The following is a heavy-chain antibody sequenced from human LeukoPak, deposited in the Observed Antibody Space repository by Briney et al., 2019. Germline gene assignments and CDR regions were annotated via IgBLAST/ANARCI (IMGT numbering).Heavy chain of an antibody. Sequence: PGGSLRLSCAASGFTGSNNYMSWVRQAPGKGLEWVSAIHSSGGTYYADSVKGRFTISRDTSKNTLYLQINSLRVEDTAVYYCAKDTFREYSSGWYPGGNWFDPWGQGTLVTVSS. D-gene: IGHD6-19*01. CDR1: GFTGSNNY. CDR2: IHSSGGT. CDR3: AKDTFREYSSGWYPGGNWFDP. J-gene: IGHJ5*02. V-gene: IGHV3-53*01.